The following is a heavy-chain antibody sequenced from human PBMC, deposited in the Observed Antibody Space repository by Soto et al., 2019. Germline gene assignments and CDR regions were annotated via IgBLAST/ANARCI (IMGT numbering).Heavy chain of an antibody. CDR2: INPSGGTT. J-gene: IGHJ4*02. CDR1: GYTFTSYY. D-gene: IGHD2-15*01. V-gene: IGHV1-46*01. CDR3: ATGSPRGVERWLQPFDY. Sequence: VASVKVSCKASGYTFTSYYMHCVRQAPGQGPEWMGIINPSGGTTSYAQKFQGRVTMTRDTSTSTVYMELSSLRSEDTAVYYCATGSPRGVERWLQPFDYWGQGTLVTVSS.